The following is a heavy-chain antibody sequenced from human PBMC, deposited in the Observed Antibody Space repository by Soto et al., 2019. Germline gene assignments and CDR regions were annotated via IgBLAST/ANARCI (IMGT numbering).Heavy chain of an antibody. J-gene: IGHJ4*02. CDR3: AIVRLTTRPPWWYSDS. Sequence: SVKVSWKASGYTFTNYYIHWVRPAPGQGLEWMGIINPSTGSTTYAQKFQGRVTLTRDTSTSTVYMDLSSLRSEDTPVYYCAIVRLTTRPPWWYSDSCGQAALGT. CDR1: GYTFTNYY. V-gene: IGHV1-46*03. D-gene: IGHD2-15*01. CDR2: INPSTGST.